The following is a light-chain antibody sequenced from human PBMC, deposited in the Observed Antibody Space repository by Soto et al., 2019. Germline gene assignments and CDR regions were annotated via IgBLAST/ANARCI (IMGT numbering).Light chain of an antibody. CDR3: LQDYDYLWT. V-gene: IGKV1-6*01. J-gene: IGKJ1*01. CDR2: DAS. CDR1: QDIRSD. Sequence: AIQMTQSPSSLSASVGDSITITCGASQDIRSDLGWYQQKPGRAPKLLIYDASSLQGGVPSRFSGSGSGTDFTLTISSLQPEDFATYYCLQDYDYLWTFGQGTKVDIK.